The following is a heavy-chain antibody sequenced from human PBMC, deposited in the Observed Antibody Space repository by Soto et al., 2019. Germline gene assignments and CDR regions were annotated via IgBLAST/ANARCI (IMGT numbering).Heavy chain of an antibody. CDR3: ARDGYHYVMDL. J-gene: IGHJ6*02. Sequence: EAQLVESGGGLVQPGGSLRLSCAASGFPFSGYWMSWVRHTLGKGLEWVANTNQDGSGKYYMDSVKGRFTISRDNTENSLYLQMNSLGDDDTGVYYCARDGYHYVMDLWGQGTTVTVSS. V-gene: IGHV3-7*04. CDR1: GFPFSGYW. CDR2: TNQDGSGK.